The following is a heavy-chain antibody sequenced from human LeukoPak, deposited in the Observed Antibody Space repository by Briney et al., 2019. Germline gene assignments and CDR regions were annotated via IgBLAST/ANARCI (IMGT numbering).Heavy chain of an antibody. CDR3: ARVYPYYFDY. J-gene: IGHJ4*02. CDR1: GFTFSDYY. V-gene: IGHV4-59*01. CDR2: IYYSGST. Sequence: GSLRLSCAASGFTFSDYYMSWIRQPPGKGLEWIGYIYYSGSTSYNPSLKSRVTISVDTSKNQFSLKLNSVTAAGTAVYYCARVYPYYFDYWGQGTLVTVSS.